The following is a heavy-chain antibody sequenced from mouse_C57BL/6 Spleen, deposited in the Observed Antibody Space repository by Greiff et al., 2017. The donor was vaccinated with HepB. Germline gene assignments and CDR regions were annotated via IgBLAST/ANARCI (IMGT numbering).Heavy chain of an antibody. CDR2: IDPSDSYT. Sequence: QVQLQQPGAELVMPGASVKLSCKASGYTFTSYWMHWVKQRPGQGLEWIGEIDPSDSYTNYNQKFKGKSTLTVDKSSSTAYIQLSSLTSDDSAVYYCARRESPQYYAMDYWGQGTSGTVS. CDR3: ARRESPQYYAMDY. J-gene: IGHJ4*01. V-gene: IGHV1-69*01. CDR1: GYTFTSYW.